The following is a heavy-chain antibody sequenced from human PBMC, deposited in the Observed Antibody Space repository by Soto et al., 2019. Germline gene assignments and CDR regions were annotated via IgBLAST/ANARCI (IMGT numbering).Heavy chain of an antibody. V-gene: IGHV4-34*01. D-gene: IGHD2-2*02. J-gene: IGHJ6*02. CDR1: GGSFSGYY. CDR2: INHSGST. CDR3: ARSKPIHCSSTSCYTYYYYGMDV. Sequence: PSETLSLTCAVYGGSFSGYYWSWIRQPPGKGLEWIGEINHSGSTNYNPSLKSRVTISVDTSKNQFSLKLSSVTAADTAVYYCARSKPIHCSSTSCYTYYYYGMDVWGQGTTVTVSS.